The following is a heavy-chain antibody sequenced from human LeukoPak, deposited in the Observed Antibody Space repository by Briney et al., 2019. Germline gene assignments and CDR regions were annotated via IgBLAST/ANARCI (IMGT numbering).Heavy chain of an antibody. CDR2: IYGDVSAT. J-gene: IGHJ4*02. V-gene: IGHV3-74*01. CDR3: VRTHSSGYYYFDS. CDR1: GFTFRSHW. Sequence: GGSLRLSCAASGFTFRSHWMHWVRQAPGKGLIWVSRIYGDVSATYYGDSVKGRFTISRDNAKNTLYLQMNSLRVEDTAVYYCVRTHSSGYYYFDSWGQGTLVTVSS. D-gene: IGHD3-22*01.